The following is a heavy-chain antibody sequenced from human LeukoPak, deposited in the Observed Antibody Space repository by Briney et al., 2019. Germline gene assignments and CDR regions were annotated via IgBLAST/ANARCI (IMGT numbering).Heavy chain of an antibody. CDR3: ARGYGSGSYYNY. D-gene: IGHD3-10*01. CDR1: SGSFSGYY. V-gene: IGHV4-34*01. Sequence: SETLSLTCAVYSGSFSGYYWSWIRQPPGKGLEWIGEINRGGSTNYNPSLKSRVTISVDTSKDQFSLKLTSVTAADTAVYYCARGYGSGSYYNYWGQGTLVTVSS. CDR2: INRGGST. J-gene: IGHJ4*02.